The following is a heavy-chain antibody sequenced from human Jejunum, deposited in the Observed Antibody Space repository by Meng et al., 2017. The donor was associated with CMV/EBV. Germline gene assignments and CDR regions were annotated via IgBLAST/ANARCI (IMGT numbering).Heavy chain of an antibody. D-gene: IGHD3-22*01. J-gene: IGHJ4*02. V-gene: IGHV1-18*01. CDR2: ISAYYGDT. CDR3: TRESSAPYDGIGFPHY. Sequence: TSPSYGLSWVRPAAGHGLEWMGSISAYYGDTNYAPSLQVRLTLTRDTSTSTAYMELRSLRSDDTDIYYCTRESSAPYDGIGFPHYWGQGTLVTVSS. CDR1: TSPSYG.